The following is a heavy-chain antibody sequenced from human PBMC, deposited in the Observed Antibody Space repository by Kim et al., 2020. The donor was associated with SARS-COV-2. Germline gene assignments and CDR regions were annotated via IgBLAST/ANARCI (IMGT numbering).Heavy chain of an antibody. CDR2: ISYDGSNK. CDR1: AFTFSSYG. CDR3: AKPGNPGPITIFGVVIIQDWYFDL. J-gene: IGHJ2*01. Sequence: GGSLRLSCAASAFTFSSYGMHWVRQAPGKGLEWVAIISYDGSNKYYADSVKGRFTISRDNSKNTLYLQMNSLRAEDTAVYYCAKPGNPGPITIFGVVIIQDWYFDLWGRGTLVTASS. D-gene: IGHD3-3*01. V-gene: IGHV3-30*18.